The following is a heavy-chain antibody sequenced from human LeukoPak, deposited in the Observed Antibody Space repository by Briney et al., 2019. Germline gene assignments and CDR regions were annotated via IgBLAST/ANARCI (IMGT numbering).Heavy chain of an antibody. CDR2: ISSSGSTI. CDR3: ARDLRSAAAGYLAVWFDP. D-gene: IGHD6-13*01. Sequence: GGSLRLSCAASGFTFSDYYMSWIRQAPGKGLEWVSYISSSGSTIYYADSVKGRFTISRDNAKNSLYLQMNSLRAEDTAVYYCARDLRSAAAGYLAVWFDPWGQGTLVTVSS. J-gene: IGHJ5*02. CDR1: GFTFSDYY. V-gene: IGHV3-11*01.